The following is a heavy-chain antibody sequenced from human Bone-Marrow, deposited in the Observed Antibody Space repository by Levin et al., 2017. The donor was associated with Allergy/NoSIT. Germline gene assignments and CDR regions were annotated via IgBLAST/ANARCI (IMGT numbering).Heavy chain of an antibody. V-gene: IGHV1-69*13. CDR2: IVPILDSA. D-gene: IGHD5/OR15-5a*01. J-gene: IGHJ5*02. CDR1: GGSFSSYA. Sequence: SVKVSCKLSGGSFSSYAISWVRQAPGQGLEWMGGIVPILDSADYAQSFQGRVTITADDPRTTAYMEIRSLRSEDTAIYYCARLLGDSVYDLAWGQGTLVTVSS. CDR3: ARLLGDSVYDLA.